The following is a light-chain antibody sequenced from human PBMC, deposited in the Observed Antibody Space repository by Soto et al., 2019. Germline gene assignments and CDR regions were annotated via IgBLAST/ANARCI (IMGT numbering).Light chain of an antibody. J-gene: IGLJ2*01. CDR3: CSYADSDS. V-gene: IGLV2-11*01. CDR1: SSDVGDYNY. Sequence: QAVLTQPRSVSGSPGQSVTISCTGTSSDVGDYNYVSWYQQHPGKAPKLMIYDVVKRPSGVPGRFSGSKSGNTASLTISGLQAEDEADYYCCSYADSDSFGGGTKLTVL. CDR2: DVV.